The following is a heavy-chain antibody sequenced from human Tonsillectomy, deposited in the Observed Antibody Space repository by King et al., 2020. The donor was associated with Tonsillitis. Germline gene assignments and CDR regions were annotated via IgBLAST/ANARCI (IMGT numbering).Heavy chain of an antibody. V-gene: IGHV4-39*01. CDR2: ICDSGST. D-gene: IGHD4-17*01. J-gene: IGHJ4*02. CDR1: GGSISSSGYC. Sequence: QLQESGPGLVKPSETLSLTCTVSGGSISSSGYCWGWIRQPPGKGLEWIGSICDSGSTFYNPSLRSRVTASGDTSKSQFSRKLSSVTAAETALYYCARQKLSTVSNDYWGQGSLVTVSS. CDR3: ARQKLSTVSNDY.